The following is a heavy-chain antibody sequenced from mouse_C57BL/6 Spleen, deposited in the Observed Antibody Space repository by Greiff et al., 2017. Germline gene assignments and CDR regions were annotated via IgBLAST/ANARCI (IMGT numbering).Heavy chain of an antibody. CDR3: ARYGELGRYFDV. J-gene: IGHJ1*03. CDR1: GYTFTDYN. Sequence: EVQLQQSGPELVKPGASVKMSCKASGYTFTDYNMHWVKQSHGKSLEWIGYINPNNGGTSYNQKFKGKATLTVNKSSSTAYMELRSLTSEDSAVYYCARYGELGRYFDVWGTGTTVTVSS. CDR2: INPNNGGT. D-gene: IGHD4-1*01. V-gene: IGHV1-22*01.